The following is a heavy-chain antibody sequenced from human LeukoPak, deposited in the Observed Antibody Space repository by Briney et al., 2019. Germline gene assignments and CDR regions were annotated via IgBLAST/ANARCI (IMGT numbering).Heavy chain of an antibody. J-gene: IGHJ4*02. D-gene: IGHD7-27*01. CDR3: AKDRGDLFYYFDY. CDR1: GFTFDDYA. Sequence: GRSLRLSCAASGFTFDDYAMHWVRQAPGEGLEWVSGISWNSGSIGYADSVKGRFTISRDNAKNSLYLQMNSLRAEDMALYYCAKDRGDLFYYFDYWGQGTLVTVSS. V-gene: IGHV3-9*03. CDR2: ISWNSGSI.